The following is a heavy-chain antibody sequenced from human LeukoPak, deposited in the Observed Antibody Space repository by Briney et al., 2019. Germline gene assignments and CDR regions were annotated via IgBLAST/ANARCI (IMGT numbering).Heavy chain of an antibody. D-gene: IGHD4-23*01. J-gene: IGHJ4*02. CDR1: GFTFSSYE. CDR2: ISSSGSTI. Sequence: GGSLRLSCAASGFTFSSYEMNWVRQAPGKGLEWVSYISSSGSTIYYADSVKGRFTISRDNAKNSLYLQMNSLRAEDTAVYYCARAQGGNSKLDYWGQGTLVTVSS. CDR3: ARAQGGNSKLDY. V-gene: IGHV3-48*03.